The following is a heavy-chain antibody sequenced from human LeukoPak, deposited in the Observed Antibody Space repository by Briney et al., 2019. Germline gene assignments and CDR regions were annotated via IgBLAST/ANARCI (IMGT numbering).Heavy chain of an antibody. V-gene: IGHV3-23*01. Sequence: GGSLRLSCAASGFSFSGFAMSWVRQAPGEGLEWVSTILGSAENTFYADSVKGRFTISRDNSKSTLFLQRNSLRPEDTAVYYCGKTWLIGDTASRGGQGTLVTVSS. CDR1: GFSFSGFA. CDR3: GKTWLIGDTASR. CDR2: ILGSAENT. J-gene: IGHJ4*02. D-gene: IGHD4-17*01.